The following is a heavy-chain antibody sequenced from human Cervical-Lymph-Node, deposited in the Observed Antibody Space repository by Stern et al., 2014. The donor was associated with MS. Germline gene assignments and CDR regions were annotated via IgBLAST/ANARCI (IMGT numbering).Heavy chain of an antibody. CDR1: GFTFSDYY. Sequence: VQLVESGGGSVKPGGSLRLSCTTSGFTFSDYYMTWIRQTPGKGLECISYISSTSRTTYYADSVKGRFTISRDRANNSLYLQMSSLRVDDTAVYYGARVLPRSPTSHNWLDSWGQGTLVTVSS. J-gene: IGHJ5*01. V-gene: IGHV3-11*01. CDR3: ARVLPRSPTSHNWLDS. CDR2: ISSTSRTT.